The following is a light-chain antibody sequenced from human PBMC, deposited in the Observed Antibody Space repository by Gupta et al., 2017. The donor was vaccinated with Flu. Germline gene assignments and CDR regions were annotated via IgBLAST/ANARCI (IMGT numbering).Light chain of an antibody. CDR3: AAGDDSLNGVV. Sequence: SVLPQPPSASGTPGQRVTISCSGISSNIGSNTVNWYQQLPGTAPKLLIYSNNQRPSGVPDRFSGSKSGTSASLAISGLQAEDEADYYCAAGDDSLNGVVFGGGIKLTVL. CDR2: SNN. V-gene: IGLV1-44*01. CDR1: SSNIGSNT. J-gene: IGLJ2*01.